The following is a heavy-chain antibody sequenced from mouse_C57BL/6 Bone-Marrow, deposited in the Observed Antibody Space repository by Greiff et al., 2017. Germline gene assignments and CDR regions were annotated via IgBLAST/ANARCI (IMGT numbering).Heavy chain of an antibody. D-gene: IGHD2-4*01. CDR3: ARSWDYDGGYAMDD. J-gene: IGHJ4*01. Sequence: QVQLQQPGAELVMPGASVKLSCKASGYAFTSYWMHWVKQRPGQGLEWIGEIDPSDSYTNYNQKFKGKSTLTVAKSSSTAYMQLSSLTSEDSAVYYCARSWDYDGGYAMDDWGQGTSVTVSS. CDR1: GYAFTSYW. V-gene: IGHV1-69*01. CDR2: IDPSDSYT.